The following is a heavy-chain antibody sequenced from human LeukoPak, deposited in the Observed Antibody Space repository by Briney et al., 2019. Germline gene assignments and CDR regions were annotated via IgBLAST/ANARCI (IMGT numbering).Heavy chain of an antibody. CDR2: INWNGGST. CDR3: ARVIDYGSGEDAFGI. D-gene: IGHD3-10*01. J-gene: IGHJ3*02. V-gene: IGHV3-20*01. Sequence: PGGSLRLSCAASGFTFDDYGMSWVRQAPGKGLEWVSGINWNGGSTGYADSVKGRFTISRDNAKNSLYLQMNSLRAEDTALYHCARVIDYGSGEDAFGIWGQGTMVTVSS. CDR1: GFTFDDYG.